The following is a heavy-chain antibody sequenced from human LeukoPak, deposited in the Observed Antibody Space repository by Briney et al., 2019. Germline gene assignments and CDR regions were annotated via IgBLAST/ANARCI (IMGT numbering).Heavy chain of an antibody. CDR3: AREKGYDSSGYYSYYFDY. J-gene: IGHJ4*02. V-gene: IGHV3-30*03. CDR1: GFTFSSYG. Sequence: GGSLRLSCAASGFTFSSYGMHWVRQAPGKGLEWVAVISYDGSNKYYADSVKGRFTISRDNSKNTLYLQMNSLRAEDTAVYYCAREKGYDSSGYYSYYFDYWGQGTLVTVSS. CDR2: ISYDGSNK. D-gene: IGHD3-22*01.